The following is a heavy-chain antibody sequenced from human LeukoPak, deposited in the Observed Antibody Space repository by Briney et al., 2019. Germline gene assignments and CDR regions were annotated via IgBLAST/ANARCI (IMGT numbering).Heavy chain of an antibody. CDR3: TRDSPPDY. CDR1: GFIFGTYS. CDR2: ISSSSSTI. V-gene: IGHV3-48*01. J-gene: IGHJ4*02. Sequence: PGGSLRLSCAASGFIFGTYSMNWVRQAPGKGLEWVSYISSSSSTIYYADSVKGRFTISRDNAKNSLYLQMNSLRAGDTAIYYCTRDSPPDYWGQGTLVTVSS.